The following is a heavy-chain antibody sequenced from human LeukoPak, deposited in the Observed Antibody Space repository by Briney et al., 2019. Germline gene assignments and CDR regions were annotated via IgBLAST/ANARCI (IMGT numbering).Heavy chain of an antibody. J-gene: IGHJ4*02. CDR1: GFTFGDYA. V-gene: IGHV3-23*01. D-gene: IGHD4-17*01. CDR3: AKTFYGDYGDY. CDR2: ISGSGGST. Sequence: PGGSLRLSCTASGFTFGDYAMSWFRQAPGKGLEWVSAISGSGGSTYYADSVKGRFTISRDNSKNTLYLQMNSLRAEDTAVYYCAKTFYGDYGDYWGQGTLVTVSS.